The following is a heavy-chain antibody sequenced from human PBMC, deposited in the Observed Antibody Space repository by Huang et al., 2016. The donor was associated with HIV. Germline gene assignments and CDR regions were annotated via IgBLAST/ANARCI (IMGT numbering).Heavy chain of an antibody. CDR1: GGSLSGYY. V-gene: IGHV4-34*02. Sequence: QVHLQQWGAGLLKSAETLSLTCAVYGGSLSGYYWSWLRQTPGKGLEWIGEINHLGRPNYNPSRKSRVSISMDGSKKQCSLKLRSISDADTAVYFCARDATKNPRGWFDPWGQGTLVTVSS. CDR3: ARDATKNPRGWFDP. J-gene: IGHJ5*02. D-gene: IGHD3-10*01. CDR2: INHLGRP.